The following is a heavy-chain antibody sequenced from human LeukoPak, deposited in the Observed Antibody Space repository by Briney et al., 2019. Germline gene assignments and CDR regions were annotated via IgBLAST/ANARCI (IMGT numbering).Heavy chain of an antibody. CDR2: ISGSGGST. CDR1: GFTFSSYA. J-gene: IGHJ1*01. V-gene: IGHV3-23*01. D-gene: IGHD3-22*01. Sequence: PGGSLRLSCAASGFTFSSYAMSWVRQAPGKGLEWVSAISGSGGSTYYADSVKGRFTISRDNSKNSLYLQMNSLRAEDTAVYYCARDHAVYDSSGYPGYFQHWGQGTLVTVSS. CDR3: ARDHAVYDSSGYPGYFQH.